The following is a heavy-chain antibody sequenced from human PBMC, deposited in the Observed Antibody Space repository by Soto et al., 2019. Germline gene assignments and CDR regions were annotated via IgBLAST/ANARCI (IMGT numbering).Heavy chain of an antibody. J-gene: IGHJ6*02. D-gene: IGHD6-19*01. CDR1: GFTFSSYG. CDR2: ISYDGSNK. V-gene: IGHV3-30*18. Sequence: LRLSCAASGFTFSSYGMHWVRQAPGKGLEWVAVISYDGSNKYYADSVKGRFTIARDNSKNTLFLHMSSLRAEDTAVYYCVKDGSSGWPYYYGLDFWGQGTSITVSS. CDR3: VKDGSSGWPYYYGLDF.